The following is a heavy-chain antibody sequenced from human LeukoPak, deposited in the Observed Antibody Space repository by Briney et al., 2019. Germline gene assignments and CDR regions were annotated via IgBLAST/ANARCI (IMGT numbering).Heavy chain of an antibody. V-gene: IGHV3-23*01. Sequence: GGSLRLSCPASGFTFSSYAMSWVRQAPGKGLEWVSAISGSGGSTYYADSVKGRFTISRDNSKNTLYLQMNSLRAEDTAVYYCAKVVAGDFWSGQFDYWGQGTLVPVSS. D-gene: IGHD3-3*01. CDR1: GFTFSSYA. CDR2: ISGSGGST. CDR3: AKVVAGDFWSGQFDY. J-gene: IGHJ4*02.